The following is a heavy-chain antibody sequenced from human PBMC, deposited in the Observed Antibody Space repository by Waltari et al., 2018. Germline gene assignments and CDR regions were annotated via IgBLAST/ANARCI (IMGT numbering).Heavy chain of an antibody. J-gene: IGHJ4*02. CDR1: GFTFRTHS. CDR2: ISGSGTGT. CDR3: ATFKGDY. D-gene: IGHD3-16*01. Sequence: EVQLLESGGGLVQPGGSLRLSCAASGFTFRTHSMCWVPQVPGKGLEWVSSISGSGTGTYYADSVKGRFTISRDNSKNTLYLQMNSLRAEDTALYYCATFKGDYWGQGTLVTVSS. V-gene: IGHV3-23*01.